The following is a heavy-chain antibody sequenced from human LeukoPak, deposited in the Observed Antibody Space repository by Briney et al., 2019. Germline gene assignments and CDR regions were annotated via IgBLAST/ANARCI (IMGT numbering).Heavy chain of an antibody. CDR1: GFTFSSYA. D-gene: IGHD5-12*01. J-gene: IGHJ4*02. CDR3: ARPREGYSGYDGPFDY. CDR2: ISYDGSNK. V-gene: IGHV3-30-3*01. Sequence: GGSLRLSCAASGFTFSSYAMHWVRQAPGKGLDWVAVISYDGSNKYYADSVKGRFTISRDNSKNTLYLQMNSLRAEDTAVYYCARPREGYSGYDGPFDYWGQGTLVTVSS.